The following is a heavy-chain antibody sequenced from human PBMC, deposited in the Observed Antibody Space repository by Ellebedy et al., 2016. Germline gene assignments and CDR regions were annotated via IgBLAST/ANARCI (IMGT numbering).Heavy chain of an antibody. D-gene: IGHD3-3*01. V-gene: IGHV4-30-2*01. CDR2: IYHSGST. CDR3: ARVRIFGYDCYYMDV. Sequence: SETLSLTXAVSGGSISSGGYSWSWIRQPPGKGLEWIGYIYHSGSTYYNPSLKSRVTISVDRSKNQFSLKLSSVTAADTAVYYCARVRIFGYDCYYMDVWGKGTTVTVSS. J-gene: IGHJ6*03. CDR1: GGSISSGGYS.